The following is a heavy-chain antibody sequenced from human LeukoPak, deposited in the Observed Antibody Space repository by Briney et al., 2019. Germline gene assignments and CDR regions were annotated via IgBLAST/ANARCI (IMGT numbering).Heavy chain of an antibody. V-gene: IGHV1-24*01. CDR1: GYLLRESS. Sequence: ASVKVSCKISGYLLRESSMHWVRQAPGKGLEWMGGFDAENGDIIYAQKLQGRVTMTEDISTDTAYMELSDLRSDDTAVYYCATEDPSGLDVLLNWDQGTMVTVSS. J-gene: IGHJ3*01. D-gene: IGHD6-19*01. CDR2: FDAENGDI. CDR3: ATEDPSGLDVLLN.